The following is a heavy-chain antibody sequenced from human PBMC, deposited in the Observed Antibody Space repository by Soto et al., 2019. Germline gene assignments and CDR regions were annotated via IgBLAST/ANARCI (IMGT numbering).Heavy chain of an antibody. D-gene: IGHD2-2*01. J-gene: IGHJ5*02. V-gene: IGHV3-23*01. CDR2: ISGSGGST. Sequence: ELQLLESGGGLVQPGGSLRLSCAASGFIFSSYAMSWVRQAPGKGLEWVSAISGSGGSTYYADSVKGRFTISRDNSKNTIYLQMNSLRAEDTAVYYCAKEKISPSCWNWFDPWGQGTLVSVSS. CDR1: GFIFSSYA. CDR3: AKEKISPSCWNWFDP.